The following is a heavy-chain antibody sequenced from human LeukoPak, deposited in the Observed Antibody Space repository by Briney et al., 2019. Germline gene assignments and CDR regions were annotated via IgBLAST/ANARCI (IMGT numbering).Heavy chain of an antibody. D-gene: IGHD2-2*01. CDR3: ARDLDIVVIRAALRHYGMDV. Sequence: ASVKVSCKASGYSFTSYGISWVRQAPGQGLEWMGWISPFNGNTNYVQKFQGRVTMTTETSTSTAYMELRSLSSDDTAVYYCARDLDIVVIRAALRHYGMDVWGQGTRSPSP. J-gene: IGHJ6*02. V-gene: IGHV1-18*01. CDR2: ISPFNGNT. CDR1: GYSFTSYG.